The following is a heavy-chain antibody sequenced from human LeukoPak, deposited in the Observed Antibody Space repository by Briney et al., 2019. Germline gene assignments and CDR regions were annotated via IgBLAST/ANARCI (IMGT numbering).Heavy chain of an antibody. CDR1: GFTFSNAW. J-gene: IGHJ4*02. D-gene: IGHD2-2*01. V-gene: IGHV3-30*02. CDR3: AKDLPAAYFDY. CDR2: IRSDGGIK. Sequence: QAGGSLRLSCAASGFTFSNAWMSWVCQAPGKGLEWVAFIRSDGGIKYYADSVKGRFTISRDNSKNTLYLQMNSLRAEDTAVHYCAKDLPAAYFDYWGQGTLVTVSS.